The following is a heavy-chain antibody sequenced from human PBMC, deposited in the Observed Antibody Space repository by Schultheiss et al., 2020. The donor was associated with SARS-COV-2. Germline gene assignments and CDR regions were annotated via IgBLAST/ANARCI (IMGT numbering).Heavy chain of an antibody. CDR2: ISGSGGST. Sequence: GESLKISCAASGFTFSSYAMSWVRQAPGKGLEWVSAISGSGGSTYYADSVKGRFTISRDNSKNTLYLQMNSLRAEDTAVYYCARPRVERRGRGVCAFDIWGQGTMVTVSS. CDR3: ARPRVERRGRGVCAFDI. J-gene: IGHJ3*02. D-gene: IGHD1-1*01. CDR1: GFTFSSYA. V-gene: IGHV3-23*01.